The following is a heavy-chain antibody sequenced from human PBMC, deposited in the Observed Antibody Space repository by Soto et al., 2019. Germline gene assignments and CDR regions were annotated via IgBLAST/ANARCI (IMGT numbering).Heavy chain of an antibody. CDR1: GFTFSSYA. D-gene: IGHD2-2*01. CDR3: ATRRNCSSTSCVFDN. V-gene: IGHV3-23*01. J-gene: IGHJ4*02. Sequence: GGSLRLSCAASGFTFSSYAMSWVRQAPGKGLEWASAISGSGGSTYYADSVKGRFTIPRDNSKDTLYLQMNSLRAEDTAVYYCATRRNCSSTSCVFDNWGQGPQVTFSS. CDR2: ISGSGGST.